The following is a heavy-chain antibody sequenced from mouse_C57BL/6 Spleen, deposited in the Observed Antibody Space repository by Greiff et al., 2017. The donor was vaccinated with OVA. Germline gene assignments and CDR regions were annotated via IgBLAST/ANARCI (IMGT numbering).Heavy chain of an antibody. D-gene: IGHD2-2*01. J-gene: IGHJ2*01. V-gene: IGHV1-50*01. Sequence: VQLQQPGAELVKPGASVKLSCKASGYTFTSYWLQWVKQRPGQGLEWIGEIDPSDSYTNYNQKFKGKATLTVDTSSSTAYMQLSSLTSEDSAVYYCARGGLVTHFDYWGQGTTLTVSS. CDR1: GYTFTSYW. CDR2: IDPSDSYT. CDR3: ARGGLVTHFDY.